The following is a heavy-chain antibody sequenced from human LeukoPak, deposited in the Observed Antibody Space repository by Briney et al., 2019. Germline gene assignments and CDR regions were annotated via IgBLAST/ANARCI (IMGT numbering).Heavy chain of an antibody. J-gene: IGHJ6*02. CDR3: ADLSLYDGMDV. CDR1: GYTFTSYA. Sequence: ASVKVSCKASGYTFTSYAMNWVRQAPGQGLEWMGWINTNTGNPTYAQGFTGRFVFSLDTSVSTAYLQIGSLKAEDAAVYYCADLSLYDGMDVWGQGTTVTVSS. CDR2: INTNTGNP. V-gene: IGHV7-4-1*01. D-gene: IGHD2/OR15-2a*01.